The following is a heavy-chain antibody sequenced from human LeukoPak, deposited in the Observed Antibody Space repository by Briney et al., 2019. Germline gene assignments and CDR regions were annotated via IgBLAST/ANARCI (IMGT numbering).Heavy chain of an antibody. CDR3: ARRTGSGTYYSLFFDY. CDR1: GYRFTAYW. V-gene: IGHV5-51*01. D-gene: IGHD1-26*01. J-gene: IGHJ4*02. Sequence: GESLKISCKASGYRFTAYWIGWLRQMPGKGLEWMGVIYPADSDTTYSPSFQGQVTISADKSNNIAYLEWDSLKASDSATYYCARRTGSGTYYSLFFDYWGQGALVTVSS. CDR2: IYPADSDT.